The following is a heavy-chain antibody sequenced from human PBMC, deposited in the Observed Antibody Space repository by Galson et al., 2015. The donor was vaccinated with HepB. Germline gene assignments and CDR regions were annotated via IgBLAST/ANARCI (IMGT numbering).Heavy chain of an antibody. CDR3: AKDSGFGGEHY. D-gene: IGHD3-16*01. Sequence: SLRLSCAASGFTFYVYTMNWVRQAPGKGLEWVSAIHGSGTGTYYADSVKGRFTISRDDSKNTVFLQMNSLRAEDTAIYYCAKDSGFGGEHYWGQGILVTVSS. V-gene: IGHV3-23*05. CDR1: GFTFYVYT. CDR2: IHGSGTGT. J-gene: IGHJ4*02.